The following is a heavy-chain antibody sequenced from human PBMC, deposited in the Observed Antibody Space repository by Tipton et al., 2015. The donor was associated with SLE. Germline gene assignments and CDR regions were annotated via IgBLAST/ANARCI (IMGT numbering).Heavy chain of an antibody. CDR1: GFTFSSYW. Sequence: SLRLSCAASGFTFSSYWMSWVRQAPGKGLEWVANIKQDGSEKYYVDSVKGRFTISRDNAKNSLYLQMNSLRAEDTAVYYCARVGYDYFYYYYGMDVWGQGTTVTVSS. J-gene: IGHJ6*02. CDR3: ARVGYDYFYYYYGMDV. CDR2: IKQDGSEK. V-gene: IGHV3-7*05. D-gene: IGHD5-12*01.